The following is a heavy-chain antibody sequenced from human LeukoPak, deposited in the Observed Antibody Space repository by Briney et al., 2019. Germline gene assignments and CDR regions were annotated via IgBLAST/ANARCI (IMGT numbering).Heavy chain of an antibody. J-gene: IGHJ4*02. V-gene: IGHV4-39*01. CDR3: ARASSGYYWDFDY. Sequence: SQTLSLTCTVSGDSISSYNYFWGWIRQPPGKGLEWVGSIYYRGNTYYNPSLKSRVTLSADTSKNQFSLKVTSVTAADTAVYYCARASSGYYWDFDYWGQGALVTVSS. CDR1: GDSISSYNYF. CDR2: IYYRGNT. D-gene: IGHD3-22*01.